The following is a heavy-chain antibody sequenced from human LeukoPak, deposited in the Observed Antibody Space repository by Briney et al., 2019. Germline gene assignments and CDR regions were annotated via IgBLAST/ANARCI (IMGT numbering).Heavy chain of an antibody. CDR3: AKDGVFTIPYMDV. D-gene: IGHD3-9*01. Sequence: GGSLRLSCAASGFTFSSYWMSWVRQAPGKGLEWVTFIRYDGSNKDYADSVKGRFTISRDNSKNTLYLQMNSLRPEDTAVYYCAKDGVFTIPYMDVWGKGTTVTISS. V-gene: IGHV3-30*02. J-gene: IGHJ6*03. CDR2: IRYDGSNK. CDR1: GFTFSSYW.